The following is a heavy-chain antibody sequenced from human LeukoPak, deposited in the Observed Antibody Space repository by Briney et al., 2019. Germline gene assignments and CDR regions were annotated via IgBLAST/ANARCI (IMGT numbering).Heavy chain of an antibody. J-gene: IGHJ4*02. CDR3: AKTRITMIVVVHPFDY. Sequence: GGSLRLSCAASGFTFSSYAMHWVRQAPGKGLEWVALIPYDGSNKYYADSVKGRFTVSRDNSKNTLYLQMNSLRAEDTAVYYCAKTRITMIVVVHPFDYWGQGTLVTVSS. CDR2: IPYDGSNK. V-gene: IGHV3-30*04. CDR1: GFTFSSYA. D-gene: IGHD3-22*01.